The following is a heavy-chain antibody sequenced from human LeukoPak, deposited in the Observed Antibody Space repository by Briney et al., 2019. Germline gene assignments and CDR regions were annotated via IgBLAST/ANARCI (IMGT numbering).Heavy chain of an antibody. CDR3: AREGYYGSGSPPSLYFDY. CDR2: IRNGGGPT. Sequence: GGSLRLSCAASGFTISTYPMTWVRQAPGMGLEWVSSIRNGGGPTYYADSVKGRFTISRDNSRSTLYLQMNSLRPEDTAIYYCAREGYYGSGSPPSLYFDYWGQGTLATVSS. V-gene: IGHV3-23*01. D-gene: IGHD3-10*01. J-gene: IGHJ4*02. CDR1: GFTISTYP.